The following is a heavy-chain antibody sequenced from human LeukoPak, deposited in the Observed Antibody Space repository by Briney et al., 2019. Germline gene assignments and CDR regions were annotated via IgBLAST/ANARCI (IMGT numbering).Heavy chain of an antibody. V-gene: IGHV3-33*06. D-gene: IGHD3-10*01. CDR3: AKSYDNHNWYFHL. Sequence: GRSLRLSCAASGFTFSTYAMNWVRQAPGKGLEWVAIIWYDGNNKYYADSVKGRFTISRDNSKNTLYLQMNSLGADDTAVYYCAKSYDNHNWYFHLWGRGTLVTVSS. CDR2: IWYDGNNK. J-gene: IGHJ2*01. CDR1: GFTFSTYA.